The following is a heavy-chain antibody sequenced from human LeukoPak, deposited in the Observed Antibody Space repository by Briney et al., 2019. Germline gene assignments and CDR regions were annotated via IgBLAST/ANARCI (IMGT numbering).Heavy chain of an antibody. D-gene: IGHD6-13*01. CDR2: INHSGST. CDR3: ARGVQYSSNWYFDL. J-gene: IGHJ2*01. Sequence: SETLSLTCAVYGESLSGYYWSWIRQPPGKGLEWIGEINHSGSTNYNPSLKSRVTISVDMSKNQFSLRLTSVTAADTAVYYCARGVQYSSNWYFDLWGRGTLVTVSS. CDR1: GESLSGYY. V-gene: IGHV4-34*01.